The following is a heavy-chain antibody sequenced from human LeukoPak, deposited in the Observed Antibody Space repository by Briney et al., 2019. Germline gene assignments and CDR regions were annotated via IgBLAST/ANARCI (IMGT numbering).Heavy chain of an antibody. D-gene: IGHD3-16*02. CDR3: ARDRRMITFGGVIVIPLDY. V-gene: IGHV3-7*01. J-gene: IGHJ4*02. CDR1: GFTFRTYW. Sequence: GGSLRLSCAASGFTFRTYWMSWVRQAPGKGLEWVANIKQDGNEKYYVDSVKGRFTISRDNAKNSLYLQMNSLRAEDTAVYYCARDRRMITFGGVIVIPLDYWGQGTLVTVSS. CDR2: IKQDGNEK.